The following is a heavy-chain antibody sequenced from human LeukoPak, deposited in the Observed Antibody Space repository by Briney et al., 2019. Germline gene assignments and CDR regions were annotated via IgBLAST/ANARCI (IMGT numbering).Heavy chain of an antibody. Sequence: WETLSLTCTVSGGSIRDWQWSWVRQPPGKGLEWIGHINSNGRTDYNPSLRSRLTFSVDKYSDQFSLKLRSVTAADTAMYYYATSYDYKVAPLDLWGRGTLVTVSS. CDR2: INSNGRT. V-gene: IGHV4-4*09. D-gene: IGHD5-12*01. CDR3: ATSYDYKVAPLDL. CDR1: GGSIRDWQ. J-gene: IGHJ5*02.